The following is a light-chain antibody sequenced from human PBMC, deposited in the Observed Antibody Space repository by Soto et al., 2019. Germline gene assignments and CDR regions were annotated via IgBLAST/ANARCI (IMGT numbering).Light chain of an antibody. CDR3: QKYNNAPWT. V-gene: IGKV1-27*01. Sequence: DIQMTQSPSSLSASVGDTVTITCRASQGIYKYLAWYQQKSGQVPKLLIYGVSTLQSGVPSRFSGSGSETDFTLTISSLQPEDVATYYCQKYNNAPWTFGQGTKVEIK. CDR2: GVS. J-gene: IGKJ1*01. CDR1: QGIYKY.